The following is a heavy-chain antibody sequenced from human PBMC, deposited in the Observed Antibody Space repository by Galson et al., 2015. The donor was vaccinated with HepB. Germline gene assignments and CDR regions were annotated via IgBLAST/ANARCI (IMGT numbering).Heavy chain of an antibody. CDR2: IYYGGIT. J-gene: IGHJ4*02. D-gene: IGHD3-16*01. CDR3: WRGGWGDGDEGFYFDY. V-gene: IGHV4-38-2*01. Sequence: LRLSCAASGFTFSYYAMAWVRQAPGKGLEWIGNIYYGGITSYNPSLKSRVTISVDTSKTQFSLKLTSVPAADTAVYYCWRGGWGDGDEGFYFDYWGQGTLVTVSS. CDR1: GFTFSYYA.